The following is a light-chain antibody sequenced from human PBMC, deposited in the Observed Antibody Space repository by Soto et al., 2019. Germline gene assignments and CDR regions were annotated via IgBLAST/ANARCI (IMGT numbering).Light chain of an antibody. CDR3: QQDNQWPIT. CDR2: GVA. CDR1: QSAGAN. Sequence: EVVWTQSPGTLSLSPGERASLSCRASQSAGANLAWYQQKPGQAPRLLIHGVATRATGIPARFSGSGFGTEFTLTISSLQSEDFAVFYCQQDNQWPITFGQGSLLEIK. J-gene: IGKJ5*01. V-gene: IGKV3-15*01.